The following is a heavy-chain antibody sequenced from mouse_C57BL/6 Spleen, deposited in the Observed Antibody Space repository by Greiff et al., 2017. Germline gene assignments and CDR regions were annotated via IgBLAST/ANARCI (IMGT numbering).Heavy chain of an antibody. D-gene: IGHD1-1*01. J-gene: IGHJ2*01. Sequence: VQLQQPGAELVRPGTSVKLSCKASGYTFTSYWMHWVKQRPGQGLEWIGVIDPSDSYTNYNQKFKGKATLTVDTSSSTAYMQLSSLTSEDSAVYYCASPITTVVATDYWGQGTTLTVSS. CDR2: IDPSDSYT. CDR1: GYTFTSYW. CDR3: ASPITTVVATDY. V-gene: IGHV1-59*01.